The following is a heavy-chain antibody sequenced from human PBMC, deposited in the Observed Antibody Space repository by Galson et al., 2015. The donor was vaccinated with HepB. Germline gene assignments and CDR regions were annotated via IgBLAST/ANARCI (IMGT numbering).Heavy chain of an antibody. Sequence: SLRLSCAASGFTFSSYAMTWVRQAPGKGLEWVSAISPGGGDTPYADSVKGRFTISRDNSKNTLYLQMKSLRGEDTAVYYCAKRGTGGSENYYDYWGQGTLVTVSS. D-gene: IGHD3-10*01. CDR2: ISPGGGDT. J-gene: IGHJ4*02. V-gene: IGHV3-23*01. CDR1: GFTFSSYA. CDR3: AKRGTGGSENYYDY.